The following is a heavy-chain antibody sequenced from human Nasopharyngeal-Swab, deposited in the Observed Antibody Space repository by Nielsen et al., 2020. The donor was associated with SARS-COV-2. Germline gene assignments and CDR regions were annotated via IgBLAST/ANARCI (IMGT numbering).Heavy chain of an antibody. V-gene: IGHV4-39*01. CDR2: IYYGGST. J-gene: IGHJ4*02. D-gene: IGHD6-13*01. Sequence: SETLSLTCTVSGRSVSSSTYYWAWIRQPPGKGLEWIGSIYYGGSTYYNPSLKSRVTISVDTSKNQFSLKLSSATAADTDVYYCATRSSSWYEYYFDYWGQGTLVTVSS. CDR3: ATRSSSWYEYYFDY. CDR1: GRSVSSSTYY.